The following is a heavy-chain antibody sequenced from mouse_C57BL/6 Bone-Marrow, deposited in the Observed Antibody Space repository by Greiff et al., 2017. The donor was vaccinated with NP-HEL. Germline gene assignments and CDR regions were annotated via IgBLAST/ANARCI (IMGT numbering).Heavy chain of an antibody. CDR2: INPYNGGT. Sequence: VQLKESGPVLVKPGASVKMSCKASGYTFTDYYMNWVKQSHGKSLEWIGVINPYNGGTSYNQKFKGKATLTVDKSSSTAYMELNSLTSEDSAVYYCARSGTTVVEGYWGQGTTLTVSS. D-gene: IGHD1-1*01. J-gene: IGHJ2*01. V-gene: IGHV1-19*01. CDR3: ARSGTTVVEGY. CDR1: GYTFTDYY.